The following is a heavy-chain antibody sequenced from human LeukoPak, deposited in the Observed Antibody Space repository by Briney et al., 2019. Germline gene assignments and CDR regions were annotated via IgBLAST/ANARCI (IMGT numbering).Heavy chain of an antibody. V-gene: IGHV3-74*01. J-gene: IGHJ4*02. Sequence: GGSLRLSCAASGFTFSSYWMHWVRQAPGKGLVWVSRIKPDGSSTDYADSVKGRFTISRDNAKNTMYLQMNSLRAENTAVYYCARYSSGFGYWGQGTLVTVSS. D-gene: IGHD6-25*01. CDR3: ARYSSGFGY. CDR2: IKPDGSST. CDR1: GFTFSSYW.